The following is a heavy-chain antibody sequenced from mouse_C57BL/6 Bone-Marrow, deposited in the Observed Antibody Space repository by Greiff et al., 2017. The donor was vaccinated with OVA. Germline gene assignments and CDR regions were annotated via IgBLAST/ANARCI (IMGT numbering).Heavy chain of an antibody. CDR1: GYAFSSSW. J-gene: IGHJ2*01. CDR3: ARFCDYDY. D-gene: IGHD2-4*01. V-gene: IGHV1-82*01. CDR2: IYPGDGDT. Sequence: LQESGPELVKPGASVKISCKASGYAFSSSWMNWVKQRPGKGLEWIGRIYPGDGDTNYNGKFKGKATLTADKSSSTAYMQLSSLTSEDSAVYFCARFCDYDYWGQGTTLTVSS.